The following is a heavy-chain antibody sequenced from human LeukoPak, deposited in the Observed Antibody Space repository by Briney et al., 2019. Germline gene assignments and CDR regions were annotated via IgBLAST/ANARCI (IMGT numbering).Heavy chain of an antibody. CDR3: TTVGLEYSYI. J-gene: IGHJ3*02. CDR1: GFTFSSAW. V-gene: IGHV3-15*01. CDR2: IKNNADGGTT. D-gene: IGHD2-15*01. Sequence: GGSLRLSCAASGFTFSSAWMTWVRQAPGKGLEWVGRIKNNADGGTTDYAAPVKGRFTISRDDSKNTLYLQMDSLKIEDTAVYYCTTVGLEYSYIWGQGTMVTVSS.